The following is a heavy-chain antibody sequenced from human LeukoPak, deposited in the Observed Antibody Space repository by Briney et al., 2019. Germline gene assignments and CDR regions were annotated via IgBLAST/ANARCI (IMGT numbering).Heavy chain of an antibody. D-gene: IGHD2-21*02. Sequence: GGSLRLSCAASGFTFSRYAIHWVRQAPGKGLEWVTVISFDGSDKYYADSVKGRFTISRDNSQNTVYLQMSSLRAGDTAMYYCVRDSPRCCGVVPANVDDLWGQGTLVTVSS. CDR1: GFTFSRYA. V-gene: IGHV3-30*04. J-gene: IGHJ5*02. CDR3: VRDSPRCCGVVPANVDDL. CDR2: ISFDGSDK.